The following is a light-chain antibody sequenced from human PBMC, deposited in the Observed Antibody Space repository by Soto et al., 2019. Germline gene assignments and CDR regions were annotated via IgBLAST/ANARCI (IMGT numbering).Light chain of an antibody. CDR2: GVI. Sequence: QSALTQPASVSGSPGQSITISCTGTSSDIGDYNYVSWYQQHPGKAPKLMIYGVINRPSGISNRFSGSKSANTASLTISGLQHDEEAAYYCSSYTRTSSNVFGTGTKLTVL. J-gene: IGLJ1*01. CDR3: SSYTRTSSNV. V-gene: IGLV2-14*01. CDR1: SSDIGDYNY.